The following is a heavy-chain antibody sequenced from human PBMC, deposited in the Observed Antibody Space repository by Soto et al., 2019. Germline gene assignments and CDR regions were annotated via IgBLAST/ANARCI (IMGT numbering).Heavy chain of an antibody. J-gene: IGHJ4*02. Sequence: ETLSLTCTVSGGSIRSYYWSWIRRPPGKGLEWIGYIYYSGSTNYNPSLKSRVTISVDTSKSQFSLNLSSVTTADTAVYYCAKAEYTSSSGPTFDYWGQGTLVTVSS. D-gene: IGHD6-6*01. CDR1: GGSIRSYY. CDR3: AKAEYTSSSGPTFDY. V-gene: IGHV4-59*01. CDR2: IYYSGST.